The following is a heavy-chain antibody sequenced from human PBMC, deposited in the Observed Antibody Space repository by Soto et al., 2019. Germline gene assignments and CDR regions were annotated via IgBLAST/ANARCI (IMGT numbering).Heavy chain of an antibody. CDR3: ASIQYQLLGLGMDV. J-gene: IGHJ6*02. CDR2: IYYSGST. Sequence: SETLSLTCTVSGGSISSSSHYWGWIRQPPGKGLEWIGSIYYSGSTYYNPSLKSRVTISVDTSKNQFSLKLSSVTAADTAVYYCASIQYQLLGLGMDVWGQATTVTVSS. V-gene: IGHV4-39*01. D-gene: IGHD2-2*01. CDR1: GGSISSSSHY.